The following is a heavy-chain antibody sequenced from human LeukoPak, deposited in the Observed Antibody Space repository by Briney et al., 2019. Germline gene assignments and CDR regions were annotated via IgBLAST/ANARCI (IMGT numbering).Heavy chain of an antibody. CDR3: ARVGRWNRGGFDY. CDR2: VYTFGIT. CDR1: GGSISSHY. V-gene: IGHV4-4*07. Sequence: ASETLSLTCTVSGGSISSHYWSWIRQPAGKGLEWIGHVYTFGITNYNPSLKSRVTMSLDTSKNQFSLKLSSVTATDTAVYYCARVGRWNRGGFDYWGQGTLVTVSS. D-gene: IGHD1-1*01. J-gene: IGHJ4*02.